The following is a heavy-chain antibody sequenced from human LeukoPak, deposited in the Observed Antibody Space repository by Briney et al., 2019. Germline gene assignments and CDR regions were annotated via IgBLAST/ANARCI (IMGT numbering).Heavy chain of an antibody. CDR3: ARGRVEMATIDFDY. CDR1: GGSISNRAYY. D-gene: IGHD5-24*01. CDR2: VFYSGSK. V-gene: IGHV4-39*02. J-gene: IGHJ4*02. Sequence: SETLSLTCNVSGGSISNRAYYWAWIRQPPGKGLEWIGSVFYSGSKYSNPSLESRLTISVDTSKNHFSLRLTSVTAADTAMYYCARGRVEMATIDFDYWGQGTLVTVSS.